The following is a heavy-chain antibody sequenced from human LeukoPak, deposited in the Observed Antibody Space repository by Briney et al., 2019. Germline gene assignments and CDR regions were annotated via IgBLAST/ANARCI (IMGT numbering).Heavy chain of an antibody. J-gene: IGHJ4*02. CDR1: GYTFTSYG. V-gene: IGHV1-18*01. CDR2: ISAYNGNT. Sequence: ASVKVSCKASGYTFTSYGISWVRQAPGQGLEWMGWISAYNGNTNYAQKLQGRVTMTTDTSTSTAYMELRSLRSDDTAVYYCARILLWFGELYAPDGFDYWGQGTLVTVSS. CDR3: ARILLWFGELYAPDGFDY. D-gene: IGHD3-10*01.